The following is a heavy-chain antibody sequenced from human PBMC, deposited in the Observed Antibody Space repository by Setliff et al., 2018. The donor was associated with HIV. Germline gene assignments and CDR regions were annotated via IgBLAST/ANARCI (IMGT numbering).Heavy chain of an antibody. V-gene: IGHV4-59*08. D-gene: IGHD1-26*01. Sequence: KTSETLSLTCTVSGGFSSIGSFYWGWIRQPPGKGLEWIGHISYSGTTNYNPSLKSRVTMSVDTSKNQFSLRLSSLTAADTAVYYCARRRPPPSGTYSRYYMAVWGKGTTVTVSS. CDR3: ARRRPPPSGTYSRYYMAV. J-gene: IGHJ6*03. CDR1: GGFSSIGSFY. CDR2: ISYSGTT.